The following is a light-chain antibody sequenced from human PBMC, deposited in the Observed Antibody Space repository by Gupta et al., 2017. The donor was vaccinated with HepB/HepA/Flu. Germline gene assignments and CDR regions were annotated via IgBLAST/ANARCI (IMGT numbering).Light chain of an antibody. J-gene: IGKJ4*01. V-gene: IGKV1-8*01. Sequence: AIRMTQSPSSFSASTGDRVTITCRASQDIYSYVAWFQQKPGKAPMLLIYAASSLQSGVPSRFSGSGFGTEFTLTISSMQSEDFATYYCQQYFAYPLTFGGGSKVDIK. CDR3: QQYFAYPLT. CDR1: QDIYSY. CDR2: AAS.